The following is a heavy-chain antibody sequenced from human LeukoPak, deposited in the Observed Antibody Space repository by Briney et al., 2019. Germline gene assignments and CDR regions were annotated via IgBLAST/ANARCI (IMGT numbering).Heavy chain of an antibody. CDR3: ASFSYYGSGPDY. CDR2: IYYSGST. CDR1: GGSISSYY. V-gene: IGHV4-59*01. Sequence: SETLSLTCTVSGGSISSYYRSWIRQPPGKGLEWIGYIYYSGSTIYNPSLKSRVTISVDTSKNQFSLKLSSVTAADTAVYYCASFSYYGSGPDYWGQGTLVTVSS. D-gene: IGHD3-10*01. J-gene: IGHJ4*02.